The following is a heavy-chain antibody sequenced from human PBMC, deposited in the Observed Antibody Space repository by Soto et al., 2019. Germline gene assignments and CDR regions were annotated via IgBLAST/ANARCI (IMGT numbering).Heavy chain of an antibody. Sequence: QVQLVESGGGVVQPGRSLRLSCAASGFTFSSYGMHWVRQAPGKGLEWVAVISYDGSNKYYADSVKGRFTISRDNSKNTLYLQMNSLRAEDTAVYYCAKDAIGYCSSTSCYAYFDYWGQGTLVTVSS. J-gene: IGHJ4*02. CDR3: AKDAIGYCSSTSCYAYFDY. D-gene: IGHD2-2*01. CDR1: GFTFSSYG. V-gene: IGHV3-30*18. CDR2: ISYDGSNK.